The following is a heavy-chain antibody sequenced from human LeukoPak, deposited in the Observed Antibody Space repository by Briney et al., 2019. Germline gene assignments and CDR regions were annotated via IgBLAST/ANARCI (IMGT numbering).Heavy chain of an antibody. J-gene: IGHJ4*02. CDR3: ARALPHPFDY. CDR2: ILPSGST. Sequence: SETLSLACTVSGGSISFHFWSWIRQPAGKGLEWIGRILPSGSTNYNPSLKSRVTMSVDTSKNQFSLKLTSVSAADTAMYYCARALPHPFDYWGQGTLVTVSS. V-gene: IGHV4-4*07. CDR1: GGSISFHF.